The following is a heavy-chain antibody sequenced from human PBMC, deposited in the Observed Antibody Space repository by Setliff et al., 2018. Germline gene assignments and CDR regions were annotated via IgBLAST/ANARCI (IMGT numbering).Heavy chain of an antibody. J-gene: IGHJ6*02. D-gene: IGHD5-18*01. CDR1: GFTFSNAW. CDR3: ISLWLGYYGLDV. V-gene: IGHV3-15*01. Sequence: LRLSCAASGFTFSNAWMSWVRQAPGKGLEWVGRIKREADGGTTDYAAPVKGRFTISRDESKNTLYLQMNSLKTEDTAVYYCISLWLGYYGLDVWGQGTTVTVS. CDR2: IKREADGGTT.